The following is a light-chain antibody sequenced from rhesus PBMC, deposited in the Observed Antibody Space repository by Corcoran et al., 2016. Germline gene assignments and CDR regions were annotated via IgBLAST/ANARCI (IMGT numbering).Light chain of an antibody. Sequence: DIQMTQSPSSLSASVGERVTISCRASQGISDWVAWYQQIPGKAPKLLINKASPLQSGVPSRFSGSGSGTEFTLTIINLQPEDFATYCCQQYTRPPFTFGGGTKVEI. CDR1: QGISDW. J-gene: IGKJ4*01. CDR3: QQYTRPPFT. V-gene: IGKV1-21*01. CDR2: KAS.